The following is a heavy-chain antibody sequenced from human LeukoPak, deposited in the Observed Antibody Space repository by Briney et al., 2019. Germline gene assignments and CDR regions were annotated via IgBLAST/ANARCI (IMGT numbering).Heavy chain of an antibody. Sequence: SVKVSCKASGGTFSSYAISWVRQAPGQGLEWMGGIIPIFGTANYAQKFQGRVTITTDESTSTAYMELSSLRSEDTAVYYCARGRHSSGWYTGSFDYWGQGTLVTVSS. D-gene: IGHD6-19*01. J-gene: IGHJ4*02. CDR1: GGTFSSYA. CDR2: IIPIFGTA. V-gene: IGHV1-69*05. CDR3: ARGRHSSGWYTGSFDY.